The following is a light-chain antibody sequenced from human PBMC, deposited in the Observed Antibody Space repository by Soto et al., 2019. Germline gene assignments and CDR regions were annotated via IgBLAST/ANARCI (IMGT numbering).Light chain of an antibody. Sequence: DIVLTQSPGTLSLSPGERATLSCRASQSLSGNYLAWYQQRPGQPPRLLIYGASSRATGIPDRFSGSGSGTDFTLTISRLEPEDFAVYICQQYGSSQMYTFGQGTKVDIK. CDR2: GAS. J-gene: IGKJ2*01. CDR1: QSLSGNY. CDR3: QQYGSSQMYT. V-gene: IGKV3-20*01.